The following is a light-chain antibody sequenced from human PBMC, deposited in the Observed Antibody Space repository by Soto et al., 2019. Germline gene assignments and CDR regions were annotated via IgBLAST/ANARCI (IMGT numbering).Light chain of an antibody. Sequence: EIVMTQSPGTLSVSPGERVTVSCRASQYVHTSLAWYQQKSGQAPRLLIYGASIRAPGVPVRFSGSGSGTEFTLPIDSLQSEDSAVYSCQQYNQWPPTWTFGQGTKVEI. CDR2: GAS. V-gene: IGKV3-15*01. CDR3: QQYNQWPPTWT. CDR1: QYVHTS. J-gene: IGKJ1*01.